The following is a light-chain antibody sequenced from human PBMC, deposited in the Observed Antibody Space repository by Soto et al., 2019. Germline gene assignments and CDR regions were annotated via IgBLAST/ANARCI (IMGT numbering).Light chain of an antibody. CDR1: QCISGY. CDR2: AAS. Sequence: DIQLTQSPSFLSASIGDRVTITCRASQCISGYLAWYQQTPGKAPKLLIYAASTLQSGVPSRFSGSGSGTEFTLTISSLQPEDFASYYCQQVNSYPWTFGQGTKVEIK. V-gene: IGKV1-9*01. J-gene: IGKJ1*01. CDR3: QQVNSYPWT.